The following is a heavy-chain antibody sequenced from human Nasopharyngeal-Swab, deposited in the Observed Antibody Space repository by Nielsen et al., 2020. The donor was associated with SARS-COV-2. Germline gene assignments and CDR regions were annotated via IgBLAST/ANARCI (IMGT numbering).Heavy chain of an antibody. CDR2: IYYNGNT. Sequence: SETLSLTCTVSGDSIAYSTFYWGWNRQPPGKGLEWIGNIYYNGNTYQNPSLKSRLTISVDQSKNQFSLQLSSVTAADTAVYYCVRSSSWYYFDYWAQGTQVTVSS. CDR3: VRSSSWYYFDY. D-gene: IGHD6-13*01. V-gene: IGHV4-39*01. CDR1: GDSIAYSTFY. J-gene: IGHJ4*02.